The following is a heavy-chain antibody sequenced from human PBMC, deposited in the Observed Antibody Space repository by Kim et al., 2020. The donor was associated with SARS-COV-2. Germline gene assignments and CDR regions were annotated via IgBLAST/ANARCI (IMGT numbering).Heavy chain of an antibody. CDR1: GFTFSSYG. CDR2: IWYDGSNK. J-gene: IGHJ4*02. V-gene: IGHV3-33*01. CDR3: ARSGPLGYCSSTSCHAIDY. Sequence: GGSLRLSCAASGFTFSSYGMHWVRQAPGKGLEWVAVIWYDGSNKYYADSVKGRFTISRDNSKNTLYLQMNSLRAEDTAVYYCARSGPLGYCSSTSCHAIDYWGQGTLVTVSP. D-gene: IGHD2-2*01.